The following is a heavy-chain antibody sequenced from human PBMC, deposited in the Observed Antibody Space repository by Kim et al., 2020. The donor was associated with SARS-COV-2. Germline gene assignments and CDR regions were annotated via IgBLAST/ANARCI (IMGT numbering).Heavy chain of an antibody. CDR2: IYYSGST. D-gene: IGHD3-10*01. V-gene: IGHV4-59*01. CDR3: ASLISWFGEQPLYYFDY. CDR1: GGSISSYY. J-gene: IGHJ4*02. Sequence: SETLSLTCTVSGGSISSYYWSWIRQPPGKGLEWIGYIYYSGSTNYNPSLKSRVTISVDTSKNQFSLKLSSVTAADTAVYYCASLISWFGEQPLYYFDYWGQGTLVTVSS.